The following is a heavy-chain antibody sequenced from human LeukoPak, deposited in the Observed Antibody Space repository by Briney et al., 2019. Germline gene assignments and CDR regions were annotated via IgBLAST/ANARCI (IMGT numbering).Heavy chain of an antibody. CDR1: GYTFTGYY. CDR3: AREGVGLLWFGELLIPPSIPDY. Sequence: ASVKISCKASGYTFTGYYMHWVRQAPGQGLEWMGWINPNSGGTNYAQKFQGRVTMTRDTSISTAYMELSRLRSDDTAVYYCAREGVGLLWFGELLIPPSIPDYRGQGTLVTVSS. D-gene: IGHD3-10*01. J-gene: IGHJ4*02. CDR2: INPNSGGT. V-gene: IGHV1-2*02.